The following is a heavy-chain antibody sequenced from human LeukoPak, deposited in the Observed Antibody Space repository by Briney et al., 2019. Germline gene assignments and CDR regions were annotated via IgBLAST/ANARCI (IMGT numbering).Heavy chain of an antibody. CDR3: ARGGNYDFWSGQNWFDP. V-gene: IGHV4-59*11. J-gene: IGHJ5*02. CDR1: GGSISSHY. CDR2: IYYSGST. D-gene: IGHD3-3*01. Sequence: SETLSLTCTVSGGSISSHYWSWIRQPPGKGLEWIGYIYYSGSTNYNPSLKSRVTISVDTSKNQFSLKLSSVTAADTAVYYCARGGNYDFWSGQNWFDPWGQGTLVTVSS.